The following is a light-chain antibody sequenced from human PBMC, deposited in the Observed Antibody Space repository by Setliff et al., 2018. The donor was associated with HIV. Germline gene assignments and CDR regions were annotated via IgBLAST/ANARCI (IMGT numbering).Light chain of an antibody. CDR3: SSYTSSSTL. CDR2: AVS. Sequence: QSALTQPASVSGSPGQSITISCTGTSSNVGNYNLVSWYQQYPGKAPKLMIYAVSNRPSGVSNRFSGSKSGNTASLTISGLQAEDEADYYCSSYTSSSTLFGGGTKVTVL. V-gene: IGLV2-14*02. CDR1: SSNVGNYNL. J-gene: IGLJ2*01.